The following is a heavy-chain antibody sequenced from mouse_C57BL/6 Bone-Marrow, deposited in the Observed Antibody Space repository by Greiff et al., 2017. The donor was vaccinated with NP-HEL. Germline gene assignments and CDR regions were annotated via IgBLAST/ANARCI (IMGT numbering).Heavy chain of an antibody. D-gene: IGHD2-4*01. CDR2: ISYDGSN. CDR3: ARGAFYYDYDEGGFDY. V-gene: IGHV3-6*01. J-gene: IGHJ2*01. CDR1: GYSITSGYY. Sequence: EVQLQQSGPGLVKPSQSLSLTCSVTGYSITSGYYWNWIRQFPGNKLEWMGYISYDGSNNYNPSLKNRISITRDTSKNQFFLKLNSVTTEDTATYYCARGAFYYDYDEGGFDYWGQGTTLTVSS.